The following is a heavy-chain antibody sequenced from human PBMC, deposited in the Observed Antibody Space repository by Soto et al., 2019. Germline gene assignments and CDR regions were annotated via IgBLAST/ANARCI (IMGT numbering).Heavy chain of an antibody. CDR2: ISPYDGNT. Sequence: PGGSLRLSCTASGFTFSGSGMHWVRKSPGQGLEWMGWISPYDGNTNYAQKLQGRVTMTTDTSTSTAYMEMRSLRSDDTAVYYCARDQGDVDPAMVHTPDYWGQGNLVTVSS. J-gene: IGHJ4*02. V-gene: IGHV1-18*01. CDR1: GFTFSGSG. CDR3: ARDQGDVDPAMVHTPDY. D-gene: IGHD5-18*01.